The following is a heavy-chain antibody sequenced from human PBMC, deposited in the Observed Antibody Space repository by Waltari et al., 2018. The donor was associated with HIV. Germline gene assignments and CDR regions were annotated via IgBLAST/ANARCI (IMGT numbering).Heavy chain of an antibody. D-gene: IGHD3-16*02. V-gene: IGHV1-46*03. CDR1: GYTFSSYY. CDR3: ARDRDYVWGSYRDYYGMDV. CDR2: INLSGGSS. J-gene: IGHJ6*02. Sequence: QAQLVQSGAEVKKPGASVKVSCKASGYTFSSYYMHWVRQAPGQGLEWMGIINLSGGSSSNAQKFQGRVTMTRDMSTSTVYMELSSLKSEDTAVYYCARDRDYVWGSYRDYYGMDVWGQGTTVTVSS.